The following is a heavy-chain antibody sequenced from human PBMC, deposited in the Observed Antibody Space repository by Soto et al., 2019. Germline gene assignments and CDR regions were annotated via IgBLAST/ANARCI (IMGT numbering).Heavy chain of an antibody. J-gene: IGHJ6*02. V-gene: IGHV1-69*13. CDR2: IIPIFGTA. CDR1: GGTFSSYA. D-gene: IGHD3-22*01. Sequence: SVKVSCKASGGTFSSYAISWVRQAPGQGLEWMGGIIPIFGTANYAQKFQGRVTITADESTSTAYMELSSLRSEDTAVYYCARPYYYDSSGYPYYYYGMDVWGQGTTVTVSS. CDR3: ARPYYYDSSGYPYYYYGMDV.